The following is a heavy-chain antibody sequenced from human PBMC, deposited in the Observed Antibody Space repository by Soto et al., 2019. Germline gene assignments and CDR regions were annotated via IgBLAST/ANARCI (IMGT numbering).Heavy chain of an antibody. CDR2: ISYDGSNK. CDR3: AKDRVWGMYYFDY. J-gene: IGHJ4*02. CDR1: GFTFSSYG. Sequence: QVQLVESGGGVVQPGRSLRLSCAASGFTFSSYGMHWVRQAPGKGLEWVAVISYDGSNKYYADSVKGRFTISRDNSKNTLYLQMNSLRAEDTAVYYCAKDRVWGMYYFDYWGQGTLVTVSS. V-gene: IGHV3-30*18. D-gene: IGHD3-16*01.